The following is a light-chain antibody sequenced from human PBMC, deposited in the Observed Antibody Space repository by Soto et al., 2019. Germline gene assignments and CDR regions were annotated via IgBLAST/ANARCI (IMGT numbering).Light chain of an antibody. CDR1: QGVTGNS. Sequence: EMALTQFPVTLSLSPGETATLCCRPGQGVTGNSLAWYQQKLGRAPWVLIYGASNRATGIPDRCSGSVSGTDFTLTITRMEPEDFAVYFCQQYGGSPRTFGQGTRMEIK. CDR3: QQYGGSPRT. J-gene: IGKJ5*01. CDR2: GAS. V-gene: IGKV3-20*01.